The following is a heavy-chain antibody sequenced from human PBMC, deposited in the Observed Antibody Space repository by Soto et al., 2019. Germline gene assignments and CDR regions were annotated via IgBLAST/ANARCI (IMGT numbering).Heavy chain of an antibody. V-gene: IGHV3-15*01. CDR1: GFTFSNAW. CDR3: TTEDSSGYYSYYFDY. J-gene: IGHJ4*02. D-gene: IGHD3-22*01. CDR2: IKSKTDGGTT. Sequence: GSLRLSCAASGFTFSNAWMSWVRQAPGKGLEWVGRIKSKTDGGTTDYAAPVKGRFTISRDDSKNTLYLQMNSLKTEDTAVYYCTTEDSSGYYSYYFDYWGQGTLATVSS.